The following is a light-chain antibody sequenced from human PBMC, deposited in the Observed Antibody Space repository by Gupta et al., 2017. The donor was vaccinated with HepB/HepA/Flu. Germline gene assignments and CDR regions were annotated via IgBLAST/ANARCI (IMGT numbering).Light chain of an antibody. CDR1: QTLDTNF. CDR3: HQGCSSPRT. J-gene: IGKJ1*01. CDR2: GTS. V-gene: IGKV3-20*01. Sequence: EFVLTQSPGTLSLSPGERAILSCRASQTLDTNFLAWYQLKPGQPPRLLISGTSCRATGMPHRFSGSGSGTDFTLTISGLEPEDFAVYCCHQGCSSPRTFGQGTMLEIK.